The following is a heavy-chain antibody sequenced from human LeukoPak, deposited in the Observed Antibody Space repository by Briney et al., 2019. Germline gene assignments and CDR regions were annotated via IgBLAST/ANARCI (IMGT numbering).Heavy chain of an antibody. CDR1: GYTFTSYR. Sequence: ASVKVSCKASGYTFTSYRIVWVRQAPGQGLEWMGWISAYTGNANYAQKPQGRVTMTTDTPTSTAYMDLRSLRSDDTAVYYCARVASTAVSPYNWFDPWGQGTLVTVSS. J-gene: IGHJ5*02. D-gene: IGHD4-23*01. CDR3: ARVASTAVSPYNWFDP. V-gene: IGHV1-18*01. CDR2: ISAYTGNA.